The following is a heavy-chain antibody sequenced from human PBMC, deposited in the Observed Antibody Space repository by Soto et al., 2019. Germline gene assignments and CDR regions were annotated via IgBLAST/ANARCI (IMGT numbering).Heavy chain of an antibody. D-gene: IGHD3-9*01. Sequence: GGSLRLSCAASGFTFSNAWMNWVRQAPGKGLEWVGRIKSKTDGGTTDYAAPVKGRFTISRDDSKNTPYLQMNSLKTEDTAVYYFTTNPRLRYFDWFPYGMDVWGQGTTVTVSS. V-gene: IGHV3-15*07. CDR2: IKSKTDGGTT. CDR1: GFTFSNAW. CDR3: TTNPRLRYFDWFPYGMDV. J-gene: IGHJ6*02.